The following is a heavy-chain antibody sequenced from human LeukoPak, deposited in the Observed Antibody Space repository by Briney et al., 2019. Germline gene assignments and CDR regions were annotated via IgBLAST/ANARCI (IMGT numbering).Heavy chain of an antibody. V-gene: IGHV3-66*02. CDR2: IYSGGST. Sequence: GGSLRLSCAASGFTVSSNYMSWVPQAPGKGLEWVSVIYSGGSTYYADSVKGRFTISRDNSKNTLYLQMNSLRAEDTAVYYCARDGGTYYDFWSGYNYWGQGTLVTVSS. CDR1: GFTVSSNY. J-gene: IGHJ4*02. D-gene: IGHD3-3*01. CDR3: ARDGGTYYDFWSGYNY.